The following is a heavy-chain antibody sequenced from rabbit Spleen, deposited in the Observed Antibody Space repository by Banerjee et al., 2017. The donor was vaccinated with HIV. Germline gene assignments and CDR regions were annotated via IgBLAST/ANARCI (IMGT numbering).Heavy chain of an antibody. J-gene: IGHJ4*01. CDR2: IDPVFGIT. CDR1: GFSLSSYY. D-gene: IGHD6-1*01. Sequence: QLVESRGGLVQPGGSLKLSCTASGFSLSSYYMNWVRQAPGKGLEWIGYIDPVFGITYYANWVNGRFSISRENAQNTVFLQMTSLTAADTATYFCARVGGVGVYGYATLWGPGTLVTVS. V-gene: IGHV1S7*01. CDR3: ARVGGVGVYGYATL.